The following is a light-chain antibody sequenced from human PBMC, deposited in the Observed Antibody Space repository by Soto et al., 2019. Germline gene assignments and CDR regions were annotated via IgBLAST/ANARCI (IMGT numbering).Light chain of an antibody. CDR2: GVS. CDR3: QQYGSSPRT. CDR1: QSVSSSS. V-gene: IGKV3-20*01. J-gene: IGKJ1*01. Sequence: EIVLTQSPGTLSLSPGESATLSCRASQSVSSSSLAWYQQKPGQAPRLLFFGVSNRAAGVPDRFGGSGSGTDFTLTISRLEPEDFAVYYCQQYGSSPRTFGQGTKVDNK.